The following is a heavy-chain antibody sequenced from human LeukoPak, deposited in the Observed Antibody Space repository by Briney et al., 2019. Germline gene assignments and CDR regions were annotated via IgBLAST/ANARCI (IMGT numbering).Heavy chain of an antibody. CDR2: ISAYNDYT. D-gene: IGHD3-22*01. V-gene: IGHV1-18*01. CDR3: ARDLTHRRYYDNSGYQIVPAF. J-gene: IGHJ4*02. Sequence: ASVKVSCKASGYTFTNYGFSWMRQAPGQGLEYMGWISAYNDYTNYAQKLQGRVTLTTDTPTSTAYMELRSLRSDDTAVYYCARDLTHRRYYDNSGYQIVPAFWGQGTLVTVSS. CDR1: GYTFTNYG.